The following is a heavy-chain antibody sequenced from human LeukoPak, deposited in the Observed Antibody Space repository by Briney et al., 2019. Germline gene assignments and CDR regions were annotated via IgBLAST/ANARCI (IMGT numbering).Heavy chain of an antibody. CDR1: GGSFSGYW. D-gene: IGHD6-19*01. CDR3: TMGGPAVAVPGDY. Sequence: PSETLSLTCAVYGGSFSGYWWSWIRQFPDKGLEWIGEINHSGTTNYNPSLKSRVTISVDLSNDQFSLKLSSVTAEDTAVYYCTMGGPAVAVPGDYWGQGSLVTVSS. V-gene: IGHV4-34*01. J-gene: IGHJ4*02. CDR2: INHSGTT.